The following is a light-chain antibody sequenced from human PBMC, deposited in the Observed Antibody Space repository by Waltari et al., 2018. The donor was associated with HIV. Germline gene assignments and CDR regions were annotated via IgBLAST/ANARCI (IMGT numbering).Light chain of an antibody. CDR3: QEYKTYSGT. J-gene: IGKJ1*01. Sequence: DIQMTQSPSPLSASVGDRVTITCRASQSILHWSAWYQQKPGQAPKLLIYQASSLEWGVPSRFSASGSGTEFTLTISSLQPDDFATYFCQEYKTYSGTFGQGTKVEIK. V-gene: IGKV1-5*03. CDR2: QAS. CDR1: QSILHW.